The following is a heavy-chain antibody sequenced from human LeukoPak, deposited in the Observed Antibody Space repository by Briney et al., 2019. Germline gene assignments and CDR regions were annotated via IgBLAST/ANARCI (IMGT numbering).Heavy chain of an antibody. J-gene: IGHJ4*02. V-gene: IGHV4-39*07. CDR3: ARVLWQEVGY. CDR1: GGSISSSSYY. CDR2: IYYSGST. D-gene: IGHD2-21*01. Sequence: SETLSLTCTVSGGSISSSSYYWGWIRQPPGKGLEWIGSIYYSGSTYYNPSLKSRVTISVDTSKNQISLMLNSVTAADTAVYYCARVLWQEVGYWGQGALVTVSS.